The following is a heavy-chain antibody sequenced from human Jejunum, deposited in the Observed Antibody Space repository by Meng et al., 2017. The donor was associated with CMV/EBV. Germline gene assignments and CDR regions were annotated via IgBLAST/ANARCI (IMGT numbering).Heavy chain of an antibody. CDR3: ARILRESYDFWSGSDYGMDV. V-gene: IGHV3-11*01. CDR1: YY. Sequence: YYMTWIRQAPGQGLEWVAYVSTGESTIYYTDSVKGRFTISRDNAKNSLFLQMNSLRAEDTAVYYCARILRESYDFWSGSDYGMDVWGQGTTVTVSS. CDR2: VSTGESTI. J-gene: IGHJ6*02. D-gene: IGHD3-3*01.